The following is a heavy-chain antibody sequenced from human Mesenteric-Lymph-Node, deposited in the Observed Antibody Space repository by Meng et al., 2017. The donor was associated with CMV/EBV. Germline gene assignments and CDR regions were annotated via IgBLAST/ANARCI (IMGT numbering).Heavy chain of an antibody. Sequence: GESLKISCAASGFTFSNYAMSWVRQAPGKELEWVSAITGTGRSTYYADSVKGRFTISRDNSKNTLYLQMNSLRAEDTAVYYCAKALALYSSSWYADYWGQGTLVTVSS. D-gene: IGHD6-13*01. CDR1: GFTFSNYA. CDR3: AKALALYSSSWYADY. J-gene: IGHJ4*02. CDR2: ITGTGRST. V-gene: IGHV3-23*01.